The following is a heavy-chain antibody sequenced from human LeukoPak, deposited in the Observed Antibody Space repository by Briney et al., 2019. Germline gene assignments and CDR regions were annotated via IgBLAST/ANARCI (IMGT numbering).Heavy chain of an antibody. V-gene: IGHV3-21*01. CDR1: GFTFSSYR. Sequence: PGGSLRLFCTASGFTFSSYRMNWVRHSPGKGLEWVSSISSSSSYIYYAESVKGRFTISRDNAKNSLYLQMNSLRAEDTAVYYCARPSSSWYYFDYWGQGTLVTVSS. J-gene: IGHJ4*02. D-gene: IGHD6-13*01. CDR3: ARPSSSWYYFDY. CDR2: ISSSSSYI.